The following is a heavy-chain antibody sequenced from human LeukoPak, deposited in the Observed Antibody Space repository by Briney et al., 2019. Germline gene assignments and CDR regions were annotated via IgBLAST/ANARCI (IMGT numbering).Heavy chain of an antibody. J-gene: IGHJ4*02. D-gene: IGHD1-14*01. CDR3: AREGDAGAYFDY. Sequence: GGSLRLSCAASGFIFSNYAMHWVRQALGKGLEWVAVISYDGSNKYYADSVKGRFTISRDNSKNTLYLQMNSLRAEDTAVYYCAREGDAGAYFDYWGQGTLVTVSS. V-gene: IGHV3-30-3*01. CDR1: GFIFSNYA. CDR2: ISYDGSNK.